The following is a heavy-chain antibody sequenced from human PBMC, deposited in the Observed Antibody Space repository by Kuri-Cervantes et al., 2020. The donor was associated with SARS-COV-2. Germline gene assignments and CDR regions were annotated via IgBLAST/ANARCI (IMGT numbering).Heavy chain of an antibody. D-gene: IGHD4-17*01. CDR3: ARGLRDGDYLYYYYGMDV. V-gene: IGHV3-74*01. CDR1: GFTFSGHW. CDR2: INPDGSYT. J-gene: IGHJ6*02. Sequence: GESLKISCAASGFTFSGHWIHWVRQAPGKGLVWVSRINPDGSYTNNADSVKGRFTLSRDNAKNMLFLQMNSLRAEDTAVYYCARGLRDGDYLYYYYGMDVWGQGTTVTVSS.